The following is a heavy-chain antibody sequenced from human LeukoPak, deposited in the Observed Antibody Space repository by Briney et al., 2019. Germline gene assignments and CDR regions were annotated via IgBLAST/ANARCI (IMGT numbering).Heavy chain of an antibody. Sequence: SETLSLTCTVSGGSISSSSYYWGWIRQPPGKGLEWIGSIYYSGSTYYNPSLKSRVTISVDTSKNQFSLKLTSVTAADTAVYYCAREGGPYRPLDYSGQGTLVTVSS. CDR2: IYYSGST. CDR1: GGSISSSSYY. J-gene: IGHJ4*02. V-gene: IGHV4-39*07. CDR3: AREGGPYRPLDY.